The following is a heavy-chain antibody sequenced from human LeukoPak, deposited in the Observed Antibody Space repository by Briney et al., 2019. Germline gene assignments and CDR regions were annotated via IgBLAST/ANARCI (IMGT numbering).Heavy chain of an antibody. J-gene: IGHJ3*02. CDR2: IYYSGST. V-gene: IGHV4-31*03. CDR1: GGSISSGGYY. D-gene: IGHD3-10*01. CDR3: ARDRYYGSGRNAFDI. Sequence: ASETLSLACTVSGGSISSGGYYWSWIRQHPGKGLEWTGYIYYSGSTYYNPSLESRVTISVDTFKNQFSLKLSSVTAADTAVYYCARDRYYGSGRNAFDIWGQGTMVTVSS.